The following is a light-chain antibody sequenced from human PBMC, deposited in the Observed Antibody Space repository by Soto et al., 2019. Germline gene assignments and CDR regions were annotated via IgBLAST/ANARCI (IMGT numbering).Light chain of an antibody. V-gene: IGKV3-20*01. J-gene: IGKJ1*01. CDR3: QQYGSSGT. Sequence: EIVLTQSPGTLSLSPGERASLSCRASQSVINNYLAWYQQKPGQAPRLLIYGASNRATGIPDRFSGSGSGTDFTLTISRLEPEDFAVYYCQQYGSSGTFGQGTKVAI. CDR2: GAS. CDR1: QSVINNY.